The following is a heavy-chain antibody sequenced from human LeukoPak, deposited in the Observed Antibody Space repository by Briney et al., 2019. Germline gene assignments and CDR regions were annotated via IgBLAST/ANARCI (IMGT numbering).Heavy chain of an antibody. V-gene: IGHV4-4*07. D-gene: IGHD7-27*01. CDR2: YASGTT. CDR3: ATGDHSFDN. J-gene: IGHJ4*02. CDR1: GASLTIYY. Sequence: SETLSLTCSVSGASLTIYYWNWIRQPARKGLEWIGRYASGTTTHNPSLKSQFTMSIDTSKNQVSLKLTSVTAADTAVYYCATGDHSFDNWGQGTLVTVTP.